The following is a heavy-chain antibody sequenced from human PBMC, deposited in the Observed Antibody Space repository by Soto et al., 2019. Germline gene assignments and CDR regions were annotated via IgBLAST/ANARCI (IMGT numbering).Heavy chain of an antibody. J-gene: IGHJ4*02. CDR2: IRAYNGKT. D-gene: IGHD6-13*01. Sequence: QVQLVQSGAEVKKTGASVEVSCKASGYTFISYGISWVLQAPGQGLEWMGWIRAYNGKTNYAKKFQGTVTMTTDTATSTAYMELRSLRSDERAVCYCARAGFSTSWLGILATVVHGVEIDNWGQGTLVTVSS. V-gene: IGHV1-18*01. CDR3: ARAGFSTSWLGILATVVHGVEIDN. CDR1: GYTFISYG.